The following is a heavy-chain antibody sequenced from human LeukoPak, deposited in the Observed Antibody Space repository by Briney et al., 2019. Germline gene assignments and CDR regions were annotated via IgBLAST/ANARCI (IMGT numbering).Heavy chain of an antibody. V-gene: IGHV3-33*06. CDR3: AKEVASMVLGS. J-gene: IGHJ5*02. Sequence: PGRSLRLSCEASGYTFSSYGMHWVRQAPGKGLEWVAVIWYDGSNKYYADSVKGRFTISRDNSKNTLYLQMNSLRAEDTAVYYCAKEVASMVLGSWGQGTLVTVSS. D-gene: IGHD3-10*01. CDR1: GYTFSSYG. CDR2: IWYDGSNK.